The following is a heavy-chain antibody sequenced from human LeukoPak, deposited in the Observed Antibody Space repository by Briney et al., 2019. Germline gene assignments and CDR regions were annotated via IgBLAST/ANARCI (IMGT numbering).Heavy chain of an antibody. Sequence: SETLSLTCAVSGGSISSYYWSWIRQPPGKGLEWIGYIYYSGSTNYNPSLKSRVTISVDTSKNQFSLKLSSVTAADTAVYYCARHPRRSGSAPFDHWGQGTLVTVSS. D-gene: IGHD3-10*01. J-gene: IGHJ4*02. CDR2: IYYSGST. V-gene: IGHV4-59*08. CDR3: ARHPRRSGSAPFDH. CDR1: GGSISSYY.